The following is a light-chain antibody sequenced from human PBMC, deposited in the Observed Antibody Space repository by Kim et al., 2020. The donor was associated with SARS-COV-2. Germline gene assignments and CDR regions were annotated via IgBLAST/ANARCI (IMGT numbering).Light chain of an antibody. CDR1: QDISNY. V-gene: IGKV1-27*01. J-gene: IGKJ3*01. Sequence: ASAGDRVTITCRASQDISNYLAWYQQKPGKVPKLLIFGASTLQSGVPSRFSGSGSGTDFTLTISSLQPEDVATYYCQKYKSVPFTFGPGTKVDIK. CDR3: QKYKSVPFT. CDR2: GAS.